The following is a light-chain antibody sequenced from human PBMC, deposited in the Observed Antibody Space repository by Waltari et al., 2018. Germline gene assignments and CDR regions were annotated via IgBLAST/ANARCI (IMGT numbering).Light chain of an antibody. CDR1: SSDVGGYNY. CDR2: EVS. V-gene: IGLV2-8*01. Sequence: QSALTQPPSASGSPGQSVTISCPGTSSDVGGYNYVSWYQQHPGKAPKLMIYEVSKRPSGVPDRFSGSKSGNTASLTVSGLQAEDVADYYCSSYAGSNNLEVFGTGTKVTVL. CDR3: SSYAGSNNLEV. J-gene: IGLJ1*01.